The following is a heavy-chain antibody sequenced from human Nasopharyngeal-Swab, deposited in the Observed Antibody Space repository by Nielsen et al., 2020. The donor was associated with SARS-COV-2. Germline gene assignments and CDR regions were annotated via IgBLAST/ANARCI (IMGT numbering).Heavy chain of an antibody. V-gene: IGHV3-33*08. CDR2: LWNDGTNK. J-gene: IGHJ4*02. D-gene: IGHD5-12*01. CDR3: ARERDIVAFDS. Sequence: GGSLRLSCEASGFTFSFYTMGWVRQAPGKGLEWVADLWNDGTNKYYADSVKGRFTISRDNSKNTLYLQMNSLRAEDTAVYYCARERDIVAFDSWGQGTLVTVSS. CDR1: GFTFSFYT.